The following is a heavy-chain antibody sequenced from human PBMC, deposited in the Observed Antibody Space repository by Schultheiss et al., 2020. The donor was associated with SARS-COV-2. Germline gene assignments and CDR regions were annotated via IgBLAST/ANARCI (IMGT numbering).Heavy chain of an antibody. J-gene: IGHJ4*02. Sequence: GGSLRLSCAASGFTFSSYWMHWVRQAPGKGLVWVSRINSDGSSTSYADSVKGRFTISRDNSKNTLYLQLNSLRADDTAVYYCARVEEGGSGDFDYWGQGTLVTISS. V-gene: IGHV3-74*01. CDR2: INSDGSST. CDR1: GFTFSSYW. CDR3: ARVEEGGSGDFDY. D-gene: IGHD3-3*01.